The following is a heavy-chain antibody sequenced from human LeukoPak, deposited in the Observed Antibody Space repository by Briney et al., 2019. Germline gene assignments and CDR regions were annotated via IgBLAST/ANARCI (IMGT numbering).Heavy chain of an antibody. V-gene: IGHV3-48*04. CDR3: ARGQGDFWSGSYYYYYMDV. CDR1: GFSFSGYS. J-gene: IGHJ6*03. CDR2: ISGSSGTI. D-gene: IGHD3-3*01. Sequence: GGSLRLSCAASGFSFSGYSMNWVRQAPGKGREWVSYISGSSGTIYNADSVTGRFTISRDNAKNSLYLQMNSLRAEDTALYYCARGQGDFWSGSYYYYYMDVWGKGTTVTVSS.